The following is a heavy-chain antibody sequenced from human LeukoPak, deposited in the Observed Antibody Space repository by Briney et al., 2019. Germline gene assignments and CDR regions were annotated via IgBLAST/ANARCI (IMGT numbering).Heavy chain of an antibody. J-gene: IGHJ4*02. CDR1: GLTLSKYG. CDR3: ASPGDNYAILGLDY. D-gene: IGHD3-9*01. Sequence: PGVSVKLCWAAVGLTLSKYGMHGVRQAPGKALASLSRISSDGTTTAYADSVKGRFTISRDSAKNMLYLQMNSLRVEDTAMYYCASPGDNYAILGLDYWGQGTLVTVSS. V-gene: IGHV3-74*01. CDR2: ISSDGTTT.